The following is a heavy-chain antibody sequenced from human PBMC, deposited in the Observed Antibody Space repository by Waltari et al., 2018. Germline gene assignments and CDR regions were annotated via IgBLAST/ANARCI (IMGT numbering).Heavy chain of an antibody. J-gene: IGHJ4*02. CDR3: AKRGSRDSSGWFPELDY. V-gene: IGHV3-30*18. CDR2: IAYDGINK. D-gene: IGHD6-19*01. Sequence: QVRLVESGGGVVQPGRSVSLSCEASGFPFIHYDMYWFRQVPGKGLEWVAVIAYDGINKFYVDSAKGRFTISRDNSWNTLYLQMNSLRVEDTAVYYCAKRGSRDSSGWFPELDYWGQGALVTVSS. CDR1: GFPFIHYD.